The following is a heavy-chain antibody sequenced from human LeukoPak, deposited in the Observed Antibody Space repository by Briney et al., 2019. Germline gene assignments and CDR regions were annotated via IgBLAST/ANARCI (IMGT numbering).Heavy chain of an antibody. CDR2: ISYDGRTK. D-gene: IGHD3-10*02. J-gene: IGHJ4*02. CDR3: AKDLFGSRVLPDY. CDR1: GFTFSTYG. V-gene: IGHV3-30*18. Sequence: PGGSLRLSCAASGFTFSTYGMHWVRQAPGKGLEWVAVISYDGRTKYYADSVKGRFTISRDISKNMLYLQMNSLRAEDTAVYYCAKDLFGSRVLPDYWGQGTLVTVSS.